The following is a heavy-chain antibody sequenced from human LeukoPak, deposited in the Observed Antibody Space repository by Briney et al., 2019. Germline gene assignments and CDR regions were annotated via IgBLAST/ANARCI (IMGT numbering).Heavy chain of an antibody. CDR1: GFTFSSHA. V-gene: IGHV3-23*01. CDR3: VRPPPGYSSSWFYFHS. CDR2: ISGSGSST. Sequence: GGSLRLSCAASGFTFSSHAMSWVRQAPGKGLEWVSGISGSGSSTFYADSVKGRFTISRDSSKDTLYLQMNGLRVEDTAMYYCVRPPPGYSSSWFYFHSWGQGTLVTVSS. D-gene: IGHD6-13*01. J-gene: IGHJ4*02.